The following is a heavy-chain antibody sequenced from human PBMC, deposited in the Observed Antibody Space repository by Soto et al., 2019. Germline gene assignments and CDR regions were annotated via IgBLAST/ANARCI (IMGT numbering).Heavy chain of an antibody. J-gene: IGHJ6*02. D-gene: IGHD1-26*01. CDR3: ALGGYGPPGGAMDV. V-gene: IGHV4-4*02. CDR1: GGSISSSNW. Sequence: SETLSLTCAVSGGSISSSNWWSWVRQPPGKGLEWIGEIYHSGSTNYNPSLKSRVTISVDKSKNQFSLKLSSVTAANADVYYCALGGYGPPGGAMDVWGQGTTVTVS. CDR2: IYHSGST.